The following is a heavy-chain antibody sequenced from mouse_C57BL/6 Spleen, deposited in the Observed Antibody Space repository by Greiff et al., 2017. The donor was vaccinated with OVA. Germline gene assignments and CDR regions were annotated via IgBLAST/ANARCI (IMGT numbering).Heavy chain of an antibody. D-gene: IGHD2-2*01. V-gene: IGHV1-26*01. CDR1: GYTFTDYY. Sequence: VQLQQSGPELVKPGASVKISCKASGYTFTDYYMNWVKQSHGKSLEWIGDINPNNGGTSYNQKFKGKATLTVDKSSSTAYMELRSLTSEDSAVYYCAKRSYGYDDPYYYAMDYWGQGTSVTVSS. CDR3: AKRSYGYDDPYYYAMDY. J-gene: IGHJ4*01. CDR2: INPNNGGT.